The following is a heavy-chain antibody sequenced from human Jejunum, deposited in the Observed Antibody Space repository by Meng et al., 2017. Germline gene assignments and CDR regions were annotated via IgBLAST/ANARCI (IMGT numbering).Heavy chain of an antibody. CDR1: GDSISSSYW. CDR3: ARDFEALNGV. Sequence: QVPLRESGPGLVKPWGTLSLTVAVSGDSISSSYWWSWVRQSPGKGLEWIGEIYHSGTTNYNPSLKSRVTLSVDKSKNQFSLNLSSVTAADTAVYFCARDFEALNGVWGQGTLVTVSS. V-gene: IGHV4-4*02. CDR2: IYHSGTT. D-gene: IGHD2-8*01. J-gene: IGHJ1*01.